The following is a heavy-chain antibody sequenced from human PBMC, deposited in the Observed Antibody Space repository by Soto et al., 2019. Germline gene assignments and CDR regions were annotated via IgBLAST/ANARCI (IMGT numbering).Heavy chain of an antibody. Sequence: QVQLVQSGAEVKKPGSSVKVSCKASGATLNTFINYGITWVRQAPGQGLEWMGGIIPVFGTANYPQKFQGRVTISADESTRTAYMELSILRSADTAVYYCARGAATKIAVVMYDAFEIWGQGTMVTVSS. D-gene: IGHD3-22*01. CDR2: IIPVFGTA. CDR1: GATLNTFINYG. V-gene: IGHV1-69*12. CDR3: ARGAATKIAVVMYDAFEI. J-gene: IGHJ3*02.